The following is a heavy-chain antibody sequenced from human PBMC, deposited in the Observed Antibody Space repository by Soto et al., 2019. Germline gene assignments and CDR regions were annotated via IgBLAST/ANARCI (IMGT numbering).Heavy chain of an antibody. D-gene: IGHD4-17*01. Sequence: ASVKVSCKASGYTFTGYYMHWVRHAPGQGLEWMGWINPNSGGTNYAQKFQGRVTMTRDTSISTAYMELSRLRSDDTAVYYCARDSTFYGDYAGYYYGMDVWGQGTTVTVSS. J-gene: IGHJ6*02. CDR1: GYTFTGYY. V-gene: IGHV1-2*02. CDR3: ARDSTFYGDYAGYYYGMDV. CDR2: INPNSGGT.